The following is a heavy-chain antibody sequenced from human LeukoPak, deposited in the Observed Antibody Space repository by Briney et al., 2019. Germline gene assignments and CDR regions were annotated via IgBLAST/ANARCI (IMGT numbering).Heavy chain of an antibody. CDR1: GGSISSYY. CDR2: IYYSGST. V-gene: IGHV4-59*01. CDR3: ARVEYDSSGYYYPSWFDP. J-gene: IGHJ5*02. Sequence: SETLSLTCTVSGGSISSYYWSWIRQPPGKGLEWIGYIYYSGSTNYNPSLKSRVTISVDTSKNQFSLKLSSVTAADTAVYYCARVEYDSSGYYYPSWFDPWGQGTLVTVSS. D-gene: IGHD3-22*01.